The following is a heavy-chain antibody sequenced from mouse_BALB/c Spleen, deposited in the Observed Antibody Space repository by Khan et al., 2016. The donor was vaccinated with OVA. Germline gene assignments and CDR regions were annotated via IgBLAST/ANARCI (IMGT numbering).Heavy chain of an antibody. V-gene: IGHV1-7*01. CDR2: LNPTSGYT. J-gene: IGHJ2*01. CDR3: ARDRIDY. CDR1: GYTFTSYW. Sequence: QVQLKESGAELAKPGASVKMSCKASGYTFTSYWMHWIKQRPGQGLEWIGYLNPTSGYTDYNQKFKDKATLTADKSSSTAYMQLSSLTSVDSAVYCGARDRIDYWGQGTTLTVSS.